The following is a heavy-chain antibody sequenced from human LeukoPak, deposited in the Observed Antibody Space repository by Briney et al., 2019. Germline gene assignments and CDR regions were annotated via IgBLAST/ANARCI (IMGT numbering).Heavy chain of an antibody. CDR1: GGTFSSYA. CDR2: IIPIFGTA. D-gene: IGHD3-3*01. CDR3: ARDNYYDFWSGYPNAGSV. V-gene: IGHV1-69*05. Sequence: SANVSCKASGGTFSSYAISWVRQAPGQGLEWMGGIIPIFGTANYAQKFQGRVTITTDESTSTAYMELSSLRSEDTAVYYCARDNYYDFWSGYPNAGSVWGKGTTVTVSS. J-gene: IGHJ6*04.